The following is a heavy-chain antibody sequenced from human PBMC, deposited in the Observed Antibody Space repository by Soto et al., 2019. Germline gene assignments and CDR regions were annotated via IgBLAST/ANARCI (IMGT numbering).Heavy chain of an antibody. CDR2: ISWNSGSV. Sequence: SGGSLRLSCAASGFTFDDYAMHWVRQAPGKGLEWVSGISWNSGSVGYADSVKGRFTISRDNAKNSLYLQMNSLRAEDTAFYYCAKDLTNYDSSGHYFDFWGQGTLVTVSS. CDR1: GFTFDDYA. J-gene: IGHJ4*02. CDR3: AKDLTNYDSSGHYFDF. D-gene: IGHD3-22*01. V-gene: IGHV3-9*01.